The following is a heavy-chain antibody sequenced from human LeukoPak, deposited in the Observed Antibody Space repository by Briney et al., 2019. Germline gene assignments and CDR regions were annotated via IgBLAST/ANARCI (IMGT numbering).Heavy chain of an antibody. CDR2: IYYSGST. Sequence: SETLSLTCTVSGASISSGSYYWGWIRQPPGRGLEWIVSIYYSGSTYYNPSLKSRVTISVDTSEDQFSLKLSSVTAADTAVYYCARAPLTGTSRLAFDIWGQGAMVTVSS. J-gene: IGHJ3*02. V-gene: IGHV4-39*07. CDR1: GASISSGSYY. D-gene: IGHD1-20*01. CDR3: ARAPLTGTSRLAFDI.